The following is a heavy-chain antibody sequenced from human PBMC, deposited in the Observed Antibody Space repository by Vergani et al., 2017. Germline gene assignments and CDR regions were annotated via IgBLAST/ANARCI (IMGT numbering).Heavy chain of an antibody. D-gene: IGHD6-13*01. V-gene: IGHV1-2*02. CDR3: TRGWSGYSTSWFFDN. CDR2: INPKSGGT. Sequence: QVQLVQSGAEVKKPGASVKVSCKASGYTFTGYYMHWVRQAPGQGLEWMGWINPKSGGTNYAQKFQGRVTMTRDTSIYTAYMELGRLRFDDTAVYYCTRGWSGYSTSWFFDNWGQGTLVTVSS. CDR1: GYTFTGYY. J-gene: IGHJ4*02.